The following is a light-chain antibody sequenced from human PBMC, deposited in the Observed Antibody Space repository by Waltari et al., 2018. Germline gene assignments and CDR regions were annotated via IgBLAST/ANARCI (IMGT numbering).Light chain of an antibody. CDR2: GAS. CDR1: QTVRPTY. Sequence: EIVLTQSPGTLSLSPGERATLSCRASQTVRPTYLAWYQQKPGQAPTLLISGASSRATGIPDRFSGSGSGTDFSLTISSLEPEDCAVYYCQQYDISPLTFGGGTKVEIK. V-gene: IGKV3-20*01. J-gene: IGKJ4*01. CDR3: QQYDISPLT.